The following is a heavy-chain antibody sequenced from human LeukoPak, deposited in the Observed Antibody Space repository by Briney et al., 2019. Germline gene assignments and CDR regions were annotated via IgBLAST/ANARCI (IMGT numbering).Heavy chain of an antibody. CDR1: GFTFSSYA. CDR2: ISGSVGST. D-gene: IGHD3-9*01. V-gene: IGHV3-23*01. J-gene: IGHJ5*02. Sequence: PGGSLRLSCAASGFTFSSYAMSWVRQVPGKGLEWVSTISGSVGSTYYADSVKGRFTISRDTSKNTLYLQMNSLRAVDTAVYYCAKGHDDILTGYDWWFDPWGQGTLVTVSS. CDR3: AKGHDDILTGYDWWFDP.